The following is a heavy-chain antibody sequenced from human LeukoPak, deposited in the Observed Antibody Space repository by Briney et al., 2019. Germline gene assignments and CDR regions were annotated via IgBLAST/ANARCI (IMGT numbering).Heavy chain of an antibody. CDR3: ATGPTYCSGGSCYSVYYGMDV. D-gene: IGHD2-15*01. CDR1: GFTVSSNY. J-gene: IGHJ6*02. Sequence: GGSLRLSCAASGFTVSSNYMSWVRQAPGKGLEWVSVIYSGGSTYYADSVKGRFTISRDNSKNTLYLQMNSLRAEDTAVYYCATGPTYCSGGSCYSVYYGMDVWGQGTTVTVSS. CDR2: IYSGGST. V-gene: IGHV3-66*01.